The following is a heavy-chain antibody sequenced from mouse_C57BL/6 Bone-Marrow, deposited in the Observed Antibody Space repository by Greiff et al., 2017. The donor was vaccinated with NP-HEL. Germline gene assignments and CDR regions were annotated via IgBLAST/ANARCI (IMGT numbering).Heavy chain of an antibody. D-gene: IGHD1-1*01. CDR3: AREYYYGRSPYWYFDV. V-gene: IGHV1-80*01. J-gene: IGHJ1*03. CDR1: GYAFSSYW. Sequence: QVQLQQSGAELVKPGASVKISCKASGYAFSSYWMNWVKQRPGKGLEWIGQIYPGDGDTNYNGKFKGKATLTADKSSSTAYMQLSSLTSEVSAVYFCAREYYYGRSPYWYFDVWGTGTTVTVSS. CDR2: IYPGDGDT.